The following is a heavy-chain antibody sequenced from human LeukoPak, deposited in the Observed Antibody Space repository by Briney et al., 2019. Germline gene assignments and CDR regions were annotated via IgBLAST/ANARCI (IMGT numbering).Heavy chain of an antibody. D-gene: IGHD2-15*01. CDR2: IYYSGST. V-gene: IGHV4-59*01. J-gene: IGHJ3*02. Sequence: PSETLSLTCTVSGGSISSYYWSWIRQPPGKGLEWIGYIYYSGSTNYNPSLKSRVTISVDTSKNQFSLKLSSVTAADTAVYYCASDCSGGSCHGAFDIWGQGTMVTVSS. CDR1: GGSISSYY. CDR3: ASDCSGGSCHGAFDI.